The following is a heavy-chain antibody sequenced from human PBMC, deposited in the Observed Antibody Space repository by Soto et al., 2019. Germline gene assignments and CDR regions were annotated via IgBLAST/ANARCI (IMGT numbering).Heavy chain of an antibody. CDR1: GFTFTSPA. CDR2: MVVGSGNT. J-gene: IGHJ4*02. Sequence: ASVKVSWKASGFTFTSPAVQWVRQAHGQRLEWIEWMVVGSGNTNYAQKFKERVTITRDMSTSTAYMELSSLRSEDTAVYYRAGKVGVAPFDYWGQGTLVTVSS. V-gene: IGHV1-58*01. D-gene: IGHD3-3*01. CDR3: AGKVGVAPFDY.